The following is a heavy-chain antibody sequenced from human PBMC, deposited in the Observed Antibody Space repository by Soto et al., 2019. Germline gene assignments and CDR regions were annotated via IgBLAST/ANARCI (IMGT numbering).Heavy chain of an antibody. V-gene: IGHV2-5*02. CDR2: IYWDDDK. J-gene: IGHJ2*01. Sequence: QITLKESGPTLVKPTQTLTLTCTFSGFSLSTSGVGVGWIRQPPGKALEWLALIYWDDDKRYSPSLKSRLTITKDTSKNQVVLTMTNMDPVDTATYYCAHTQPNYDYIWGSYRRWYFDLWGRGTLVTVSS. CDR3: AHTQPNYDYIWGSYRRWYFDL. CDR1: GFSLSTSGVG. D-gene: IGHD3-16*02.